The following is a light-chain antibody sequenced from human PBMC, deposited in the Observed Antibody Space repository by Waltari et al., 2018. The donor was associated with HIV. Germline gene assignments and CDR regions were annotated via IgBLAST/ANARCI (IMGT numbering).Light chain of an antibody. CDR1: SSNIGSNY. Sequence: QSVLTQPPLASGTSGQRVTISCSGSSSNIGSNYVYWYQQLPGTAPKLLIYRNNQRTAGVPDRFSGSKSGTSASLAISGLRSEDEADYYCATWDDSLSGLWVFGGGTKLTV. V-gene: IGLV1-47*01. J-gene: IGLJ3*02. CDR3: ATWDDSLSGLWV. CDR2: RNN.